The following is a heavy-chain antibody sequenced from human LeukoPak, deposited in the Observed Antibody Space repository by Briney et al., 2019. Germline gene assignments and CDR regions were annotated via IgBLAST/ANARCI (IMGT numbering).Heavy chain of an antibody. D-gene: IGHD2-2*01. CDR3: ARTTTSFDD. CDR2: IYTSGST. V-gene: IGHV4-61*02. Sequence: SQTLSLTCTVSGGSISSGSYYWSWIRQPAGKGLEWTGRIYTSGSTNYNPSLKSRVTISKDTSKKQFFLKLKSVTAADTAVYYCARTTTSFDDWGQGTLVLVSS. CDR1: GGSISSGSYY. J-gene: IGHJ4*02.